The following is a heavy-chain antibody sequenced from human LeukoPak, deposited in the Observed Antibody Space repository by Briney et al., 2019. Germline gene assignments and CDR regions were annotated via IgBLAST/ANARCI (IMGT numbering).Heavy chain of an antibody. CDR2: ISSSSSYI. CDR1: GFTFSSYS. J-gene: IGHJ5*02. D-gene: IGHD3-9*01. Sequence: GGSLRLSCAASGFTFSSYSMNWVRQAPGKGLEWVSSISSSSSYIYYADSVKGRFTISRDNAKNSLYLQMNSLRAEDTAVYYCARDGEDILTGYPSPNYNWFDPWGQGTLVTVSS. V-gene: IGHV3-21*01. CDR3: ARDGEDILTGYPSPNYNWFDP.